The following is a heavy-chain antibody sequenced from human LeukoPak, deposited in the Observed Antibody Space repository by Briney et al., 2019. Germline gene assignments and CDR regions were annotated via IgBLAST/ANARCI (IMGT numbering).Heavy chain of an antibody. Sequence: GGSLRLSCAASGFTFTNYAMSWVRQAPGKGLEWVSALSGSGGSTSYADSVKGRFTISRDNAKNTLFLHMNILRAEDTAVYYCAKVMLYSYAFDIWGQGTLVTVSS. J-gene: IGHJ3*02. V-gene: IGHV3-23*01. CDR1: GFTFTNYA. CDR2: LSGSGGST. CDR3: AKVMLYSYAFDI. D-gene: IGHD2-21*01.